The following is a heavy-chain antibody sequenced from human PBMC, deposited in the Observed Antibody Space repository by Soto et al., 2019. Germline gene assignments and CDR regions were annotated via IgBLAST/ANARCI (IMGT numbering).Heavy chain of an antibody. CDR3: AKRRGAGGHFDY. D-gene: IGHD2-15*01. CDR2: VSIGGST. V-gene: IGHV3-23*01. Sequence: DVQLLESGGGLVQPEGSLRLSCAASGFTFSSYAMGWVRQGPGKGLEWVAVVSIGGSTHYADSVRGRFTISRDNSKNALSLQRNSLTAKDTAVYFCAKRRGAGGHFDYWGQGALVTVSS. CDR1: GFTFSSYA. J-gene: IGHJ4*02.